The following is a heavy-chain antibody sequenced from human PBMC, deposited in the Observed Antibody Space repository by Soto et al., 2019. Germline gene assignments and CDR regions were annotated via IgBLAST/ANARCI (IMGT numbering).Heavy chain of an antibody. J-gene: IGHJ4*02. V-gene: IGHV6-1*01. CDR2: TYYRSKWFN. CDR3: ARGDQGFDY. Sequence: QTRSLTFAICGDSVSSNSSAWNCIRQSPSRGLEWLGRTYYRSKWFNNYALSVKSRITINPDTSKNQFSLQLNSVTPEDTAVYYCARGDQGFDYWGQGTLVTVSS. D-gene: IGHD3-16*01. CDR1: GDSVSSNSSA.